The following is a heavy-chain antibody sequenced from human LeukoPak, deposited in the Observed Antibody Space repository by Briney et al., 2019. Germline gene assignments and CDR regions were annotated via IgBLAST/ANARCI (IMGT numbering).Heavy chain of an antibody. V-gene: IGHV4-4*02. Sequence: SETLSLTCAVSGGSISSSNWWSWVRQPPGKGLKWIGEIYHSGSTNYNPSLKSRVTISVDTSKNQFSLKLSSVTAADTAVYYCARRPGYCPNGVCYKRNWFDPWGQGTLVTVSS. CDR3: ARRPGYCPNGVCYKRNWFDP. CDR1: GGSISSSNW. D-gene: IGHD2-8*01. J-gene: IGHJ5*02. CDR2: IYHSGST.